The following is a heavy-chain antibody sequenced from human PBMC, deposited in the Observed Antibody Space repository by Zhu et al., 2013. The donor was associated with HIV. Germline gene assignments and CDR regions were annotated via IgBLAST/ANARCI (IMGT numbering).Heavy chain of an antibody. Sequence: QVQLVQSGAEVKKPGASVKVSCKASGYTFTRYYMHWVRQAPGQGLEWMGWINPNSGGTKYAQKFQGRVTMTRDTSISTAYMELSSLRSDDTAVYYCANYRSSEQHNWFDPWGQGTLVTVSS. CDR3: ANYRSSEQHNWFDP. J-gene: IGHJ5*02. D-gene: IGHD6-6*01. CDR2: INPNSGGT. V-gene: IGHV1-2*02. CDR1: GYTFTRYY.